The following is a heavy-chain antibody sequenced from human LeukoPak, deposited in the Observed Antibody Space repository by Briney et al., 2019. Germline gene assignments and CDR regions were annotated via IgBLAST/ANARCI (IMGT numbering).Heavy chain of an antibody. V-gene: IGHV1-46*01. D-gene: IGHD3-22*01. CDR1: GYTXTSYY. CDR3: ARDMVLTYYYDSSGYYLEY. Sequence: ASVKVSCKASGYTXTSYYMHWVRQAPGQGLEWMGIINSSGGSTSYAQKFQGRVTMTRDTSTSTVYMELSSLRSEDTAVYYCARDMVLTYYYDSSGYYLEYWGQGTLVTVSS. J-gene: IGHJ4*02. CDR2: INSSGGST.